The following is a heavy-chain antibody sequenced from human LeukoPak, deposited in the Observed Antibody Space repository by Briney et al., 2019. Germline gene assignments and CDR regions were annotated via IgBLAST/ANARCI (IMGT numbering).Heavy chain of an antibody. D-gene: IGHD1-26*01. V-gene: IGHV3-23*01. CDR2: ISGSGGST. Sequence: PGGSLRLSCAASGFTFSSYAMSWVRQAPGKGLEWVSAISGSGGSTYYADSVKGRFTISRDNAKNSLYLQMNSLRAEDTAVYYCARDSGSYHRPYYFDYWGQGTLVTVSS. CDR1: GFTFSSYA. J-gene: IGHJ4*02. CDR3: ARDSGSYHRPYYFDY.